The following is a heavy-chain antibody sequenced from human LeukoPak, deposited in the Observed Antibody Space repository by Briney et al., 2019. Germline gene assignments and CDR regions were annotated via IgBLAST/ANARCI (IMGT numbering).Heavy chain of an antibody. CDR2: INTNTGNP. Sequence: ASVKVSCKASGYTFTGYAMNWVRQAPGQGLEWMGWINTNTGNPTYAQGFTGRFVFSLDTSVSTAYLQISSLKAEDTAVYYCARGRHYYDSSGYYFWGQGTLVTVSS. CDR3: ARGRHYYDSSGYYF. D-gene: IGHD3-22*01. V-gene: IGHV7-4-1*02. CDR1: GYTFTGYA. J-gene: IGHJ4*02.